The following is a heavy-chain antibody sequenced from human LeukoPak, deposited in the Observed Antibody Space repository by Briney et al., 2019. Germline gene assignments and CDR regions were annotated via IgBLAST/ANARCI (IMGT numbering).Heavy chain of an antibody. J-gene: IGHJ3*02. CDR1: GFTFEDYA. V-gene: IGHV3-9*03. Sequence: PGRSLRLSCAAFGFTFEDYAMHWVRQAPGKGLEWVSGISWNSGSIGYADSVKGRFTVSRDNAKNSLYLQMNSLRAEDMALYYCAKDMGWELNGDAFDIWGQGTMVTVSS. D-gene: IGHD1-26*01. CDR3: AKDMGWELNGDAFDI. CDR2: ISWNSGSI.